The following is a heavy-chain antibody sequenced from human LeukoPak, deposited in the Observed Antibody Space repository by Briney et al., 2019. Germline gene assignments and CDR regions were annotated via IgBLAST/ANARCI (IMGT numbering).Heavy chain of an antibody. D-gene: IGHD3-22*01. V-gene: IGHV3-23*01. Sequence: AGGSLRLSCAASGFTFSSYAMTWVRQAPGKGLEWVLGISVSGGSTYYADSVKGRFTISRDNSKNTLYLRMNSLRAEDTAVYYCAKELRSDSSSYSYFDYWGQGTLVTVSS. CDR3: AKELRSDSSSYSYFDY. CDR2: ISVSGGST. J-gene: IGHJ4*02. CDR1: GFTFSSYA.